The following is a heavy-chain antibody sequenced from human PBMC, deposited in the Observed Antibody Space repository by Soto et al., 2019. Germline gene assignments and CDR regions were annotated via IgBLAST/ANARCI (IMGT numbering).Heavy chain of an antibody. CDR2: IIPIFGTA. D-gene: IGHD3-22*01. V-gene: IGHV1-69*13. Sequence: GASVKVSCKASGGTFSSYAISWVRQAPGQGLEWMGGIIPIFGTANYAQKFQGRVTITADESTSTAYMELSSLRSEDTAVYYCARTLYYYDSSGYYYNRPDYYYHYGMDVWGQGTTVTVSS. J-gene: IGHJ6*02. CDR3: ARTLYYYDSSGYYYNRPDYYYHYGMDV. CDR1: GGTFSSYA.